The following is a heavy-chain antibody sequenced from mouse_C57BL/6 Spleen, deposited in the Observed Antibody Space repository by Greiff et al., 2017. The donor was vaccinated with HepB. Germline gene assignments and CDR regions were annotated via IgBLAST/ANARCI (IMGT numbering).Heavy chain of an antibody. CDR2: IYPGSGST. CDR3: ARAGLTTVVAGAMDY. CDR1: GYTFTSYW. Sequence: VHLVESGAELVKPGASVKMSCKASGYTFTSYWITWVKQRPGQGLEWIGDIYPGSGSTNYNEKFKSKATLTVDTSSSTAYMQLSSLTSEDSAVYYCARAGLTTVVAGAMDYWGQGTSVTVSS. J-gene: IGHJ4*01. D-gene: IGHD1-1*01. V-gene: IGHV1-55*01.